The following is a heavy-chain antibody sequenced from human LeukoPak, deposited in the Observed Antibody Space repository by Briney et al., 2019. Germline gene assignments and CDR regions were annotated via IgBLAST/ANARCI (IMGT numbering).Heavy chain of an antibody. CDR1: GFTFSSYA. D-gene: IGHD2-21*02. Sequence: PGGSLRLSCSASGFTFSSYAMHWVRQAPGKGLEWVAVISYDGSNKYYADSVKGRFTISRDNSKNTLYLQMNSLRAEDTAVYYCARYRGGYCGGDCAYWLGYFDYWGQGTLVTVSS. J-gene: IGHJ4*02. CDR2: ISYDGSNK. V-gene: IGHV3-30*04. CDR3: ARYRGGYCGGDCAYWLGYFDY.